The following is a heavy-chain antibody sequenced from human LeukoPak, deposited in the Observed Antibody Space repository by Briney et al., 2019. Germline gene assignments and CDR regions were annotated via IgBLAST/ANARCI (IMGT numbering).Heavy chain of an antibody. CDR2: ISGSGGST. V-gene: IGHV3-23*01. J-gene: IGHJ4*02. D-gene: IGHD3-22*01. CDR1: GFTFSSYA. CDR3: AKAAEDYYYDSSGYSGDY. Sequence: GGSLRLSCAASGFTFSSYAMSWVRQAPGKGLEWVSAISGSGGSTYYADSVKGRFTISRDNSKNTLYLQMNSLRAEDTAVYYCAKAAEDYYYDSSGYSGDYWGQGTLVTVSS.